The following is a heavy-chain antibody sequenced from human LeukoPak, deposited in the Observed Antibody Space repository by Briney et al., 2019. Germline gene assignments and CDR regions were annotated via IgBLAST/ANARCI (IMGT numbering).Heavy chain of an antibody. J-gene: IGHJ4*02. CDR1: GYTFTSYY. Sequence: ASVKDSCKASGYTFTSYYMHWVRQPPGQGLEWMGIINPSGGSTSYAQKFQGRVTMTRDTSTSTVYMELSSLRSEETAVYYCARASSIAVAGTIFYWGQGTLVTVSS. CDR3: ARASSIAVAGTIFY. V-gene: IGHV1-46*01. D-gene: IGHD6-19*01. CDR2: INPSGGST.